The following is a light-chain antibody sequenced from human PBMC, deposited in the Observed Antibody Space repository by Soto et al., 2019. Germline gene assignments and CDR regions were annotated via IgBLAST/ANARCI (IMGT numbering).Light chain of an antibody. CDR3: QQDDNLLP. CDR2: DAS. J-gene: IGKJ4*01. CDR1: QDISNY. Sequence: DIQMTQSPSSLSASVGDRVTITCQASQDISNYLNWYQQKPGKAPKLLIYDASNLETGVPSRFRGNGTGTGFSLTNSLPQPEENATYFCQQDDNLLPFGGGTKVEIK. V-gene: IGKV1-33*01.